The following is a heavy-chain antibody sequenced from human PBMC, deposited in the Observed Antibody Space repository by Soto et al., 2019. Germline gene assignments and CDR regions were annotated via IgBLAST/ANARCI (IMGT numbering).Heavy chain of an antibody. CDR1: GYTFTGYA. D-gene: IGHD1-26*01. CDR3: VRGVGAFDY. Sequence: QVQLVQSGAEVKKPGASVKVSCKASGYTFTGYAVSWVRQAPGQGLEWMGSITVYNGIKNYAQKFQGRVTMTTDTSTSTAFLDLRSLTSDDTAVYYCVRGVGAFDYCGQGTLVTVSS. V-gene: IGHV1-18*04. J-gene: IGHJ4*02. CDR2: ITVYNGIK.